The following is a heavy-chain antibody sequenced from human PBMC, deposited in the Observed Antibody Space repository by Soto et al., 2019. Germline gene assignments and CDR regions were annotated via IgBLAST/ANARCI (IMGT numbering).Heavy chain of an antibody. J-gene: IGHJ6*02. CDR3: ARGKPSGYRFGPRNFFYYGLDV. Sequence: SETLSLTCAVFSASLGDHYWAWIRQSPDKGLEWIGEVHPSGSTDYNPSLESRLTLSLDTSKNQFSLKVASVTAAYTAVYFCARGKPSGYRFGPRNFFYYGLDVWGPGTTVTVSS. D-gene: IGHD5-18*01. CDR2: VHPSGST. CDR1: SASLGDHY. V-gene: IGHV4-34*01.